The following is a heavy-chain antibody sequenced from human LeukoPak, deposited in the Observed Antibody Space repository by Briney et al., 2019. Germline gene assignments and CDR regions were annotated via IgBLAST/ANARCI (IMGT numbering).Heavy chain of an antibody. CDR3: TRSSMAAFAVDS. D-gene: IGHD6-6*01. V-gene: IGHV3-21*01. Sequence: GGSLRLSCAASGFTFTSYAMNWVRQAPGAGLEWVASISGAGTFIYYADSVKGRFTISRDNTKNSLYLQMNGLRAEDTAVYYCTRSSMAAFAVDSWGQRTLVTVSS. J-gene: IGHJ4*02. CDR1: GFTFTSYA. CDR2: ISGAGTFI.